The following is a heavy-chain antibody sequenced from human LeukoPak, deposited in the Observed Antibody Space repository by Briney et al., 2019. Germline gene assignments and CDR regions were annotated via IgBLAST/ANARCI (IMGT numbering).Heavy chain of an antibody. V-gene: IGHV1-69*13. CDR1: GGTFTSYA. Sequence: ASVKVSCKASGGTFTSYAIIWVRQAPGQGLEWMGGIIPIFGTANYAQKSQGRVTITADESTSTAYMELSSLRSEDTAVYYCARGPTVLLPDHYYYYYMDVWGKGTTVTVSS. J-gene: IGHJ6*03. CDR3: ARGPTVLLPDHYYYYYMDV. D-gene: IGHD2-15*01. CDR2: IIPIFGTA.